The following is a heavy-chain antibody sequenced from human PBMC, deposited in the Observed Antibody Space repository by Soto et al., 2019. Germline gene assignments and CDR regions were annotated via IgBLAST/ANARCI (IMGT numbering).Heavy chain of an antibody. CDR1: GFTIRSDG. CDR2: ISGSGGST. D-gene: IGHD6-19*01. J-gene: IGHJ3*02. V-gene: IGHV3-23*01. CDR3: AKIAVAENPWRSDAFDI. Sequence: GGSLRVSCAASGFTIRSDGMSWVSKDPGKGLEWVSAISGSGGSTYYADSVKGRFTISRDNSKNTLYLQMNSLRAEDTAVYYCAKIAVAENPWRSDAFDIWGQGTMVTVSS.